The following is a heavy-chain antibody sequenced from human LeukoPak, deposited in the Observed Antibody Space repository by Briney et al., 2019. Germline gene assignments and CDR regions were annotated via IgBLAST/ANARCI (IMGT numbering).Heavy chain of an antibody. D-gene: IGHD3-10*01. Sequence: ASVKVSCKASGYSFTRYAMHWVRQAPGQRLEWMGWINAGNGNTKYSQKFQGRVTITRDTSASTAHMELSSLRSEDTAVYYCAREEGSSYYGMDVWGQGTTVTVSS. CDR3: AREEGSSYYGMDV. CDR2: INAGNGNT. V-gene: IGHV1-3*01. J-gene: IGHJ6*02. CDR1: GYSFTRYA.